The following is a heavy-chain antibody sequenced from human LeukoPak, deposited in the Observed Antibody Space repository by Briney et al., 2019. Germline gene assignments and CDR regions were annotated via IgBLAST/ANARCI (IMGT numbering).Heavy chain of an antibody. D-gene: IGHD2-8*01. V-gene: IGHV3-23*01. Sequence: GGSLRLSCAASGFTFTSYAMNWVRQAPGKGLEWVSGISASGGDTFYADSVKGRFTISRDNSKNTLSLQMNSLRVEDTAIYYCAKDVRRCNGACTWGQGTLVTVSS. J-gene: IGHJ5*02. CDR2: ISASGGDT. CDR1: GFTFTSYA. CDR3: AKDVRRCNGACT.